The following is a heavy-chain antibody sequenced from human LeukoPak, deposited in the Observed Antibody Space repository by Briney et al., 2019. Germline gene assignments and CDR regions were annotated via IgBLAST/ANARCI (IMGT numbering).Heavy chain of an antibody. Sequence: GGSLSLSCAASGFIFSSYWLHWVRQAPGKGLVWVSCFHRSGSTTTYADSVKGRFIISRDNAANTLYLIMNSLRAEDTAVYYCARGFYYDSSGYYGPDYWGQGTLVTVSS. D-gene: IGHD3-22*01. CDR3: ARGFYYDSSGYYGPDY. J-gene: IGHJ4*02. CDR1: GFIFSSYW. CDR2: FHRSGSTT. V-gene: IGHV3-74*01.